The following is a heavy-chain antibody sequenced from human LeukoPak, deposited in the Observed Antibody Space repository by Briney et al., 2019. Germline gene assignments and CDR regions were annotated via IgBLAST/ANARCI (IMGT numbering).Heavy chain of an antibody. CDR2: IYPGDSDT. CDR1: GSSFTSYW. D-gene: IGHD3-10*01. V-gene: IGHV5-51*01. J-gene: IGHJ5*02. CDR3: ARHHYYGSGSYYTNWFDP. Sequence: GASLQISCKGSGSSFTSYWIGWVRQLPGKGLEWMGIIYPGDSDTRYSPSFQGQVTISANKSISTAYLQWSSLKASDTAMYYCARHHYYGSGSYYTNWFDPWGQGTLVTVSS.